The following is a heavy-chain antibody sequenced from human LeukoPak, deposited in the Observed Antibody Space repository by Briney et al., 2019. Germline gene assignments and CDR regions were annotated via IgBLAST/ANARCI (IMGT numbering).Heavy chain of an antibody. D-gene: IGHD5-18*01. V-gene: IGHV3-7*01. J-gene: IGHJ4*02. Sequence: RGSLRLSCAASGFTFSSYAMSWVRQAPGKGLEWVANIKQDGSEKYYVDSVKGRFTISRDNAKKSLYLHMNSLRAEDTAVYYCASPGSVGDTGMPDYWGQGTLVTVSS. CDR1: GFTFSSYA. CDR2: IKQDGSEK. CDR3: ASPGSVGDTGMPDY.